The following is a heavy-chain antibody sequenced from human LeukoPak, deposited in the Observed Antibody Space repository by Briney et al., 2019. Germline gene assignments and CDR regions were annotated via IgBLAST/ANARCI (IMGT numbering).Heavy chain of an antibody. Sequence: GGSLRLSCAASGFTFSSYWMSWVRQAPGKGLDWVANIKKDGSEKYYVDSVKGRFTISRDNAKTSLYLQMNSLRAEDTAVYYCARDHHRRLYDSQARDTFDIWGQGTMVTVSS. J-gene: IGHJ3*02. V-gene: IGHV3-7*01. CDR2: IKKDGSEK. D-gene: IGHD3-22*01. CDR3: ARDHHRRLYDSQARDTFDI. CDR1: GFTFSSYW.